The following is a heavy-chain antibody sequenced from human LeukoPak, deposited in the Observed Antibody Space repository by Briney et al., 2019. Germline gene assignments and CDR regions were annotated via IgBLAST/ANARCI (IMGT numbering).Heavy chain of an antibody. CDR1: GFTFSSYA. CDR2: ISGSGGST. D-gene: IGHD6-13*01. CDR3: AKDRGAAAGSLPPDDY. Sequence: PGGSLRLSCAASGFTFSSYAMSWVRQAPGKGLEWVSAISGSGGSTYYADSVKGRFTISRDNSKNTLYLQMNGLRAEDAAVYYCAKDRGAAAGSLPPDDYWGQGTLVTVSS. J-gene: IGHJ4*02. V-gene: IGHV3-23*01.